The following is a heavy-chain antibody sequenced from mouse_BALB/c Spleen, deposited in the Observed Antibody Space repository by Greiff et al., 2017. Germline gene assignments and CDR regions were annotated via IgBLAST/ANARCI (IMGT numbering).Heavy chain of an antibody. CDR3: AREGTTVVGYYAMDY. CDR2: ISYDGSN. D-gene: IGHD1-1*01. V-gene: IGHV3-6*02. J-gene: IGHJ4*01. Sequence: ESGPGLVKPSQSLSLTCSVTGYSITSGYYWNWIRQFPGNKLEWMGYISYDGSNNYNPSLKNRISITRDTSKNQFFLKLNSVTTEDTATYYCAREGTTVVGYYAMDYWGQGTSVTVSS. CDR1: GYSITSGYY.